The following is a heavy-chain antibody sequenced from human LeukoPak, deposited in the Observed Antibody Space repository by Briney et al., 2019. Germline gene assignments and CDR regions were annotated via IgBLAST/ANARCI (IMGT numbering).Heavy chain of an antibody. V-gene: IGHV3-53*01. J-gene: IGHJ4*02. CDR1: GFTVSSNY. Sequence: PGGSLRLSCAASGFTVSSNYMSWVRQAPGKGLEWVSVIYSGGSTCYADSVKGRFTISRDNSKGTLYLQMNSLRAEDTAVYYCARGDSSGYYSSFDYWGQGTLVTVSS. D-gene: IGHD3-22*01. CDR3: ARGDSSGYYSSFDY. CDR2: IYSGGST.